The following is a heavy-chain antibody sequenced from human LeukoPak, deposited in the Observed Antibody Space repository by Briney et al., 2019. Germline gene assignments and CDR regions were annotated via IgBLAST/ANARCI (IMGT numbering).Heavy chain of an antibody. CDR1: GGTFSNYA. D-gene: IGHD3-9*01. J-gene: IGHJ4*02. V-gene: IGHV1-69*13. Sequence: SVKVSCKASGGTFSNYAISWVRQAPGQGLEWMGGIIPIFDIADYAQKFQGRLTITADESTSTAYMELSSLRAEDTAVYYCARDLVGFHTSYSSGAWDYWGQGTLVTVSS. CDR2: IIPIFDIA. CDR3: ARDLVGFHTSYSSGAWDY.